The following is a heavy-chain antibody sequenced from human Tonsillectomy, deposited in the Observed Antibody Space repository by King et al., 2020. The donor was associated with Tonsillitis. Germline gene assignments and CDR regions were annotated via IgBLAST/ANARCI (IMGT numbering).Heavy chain of an antibody. D-gene: IGHD6-13*01. J-gene: IGHJ6*02. CDR3: ARDSSSWAYYYYGMDV. V-gene: IGHV3-11*01. Sequence: VQLVESGGGLVKPGGSLRLSCAASGITFSDYYMSWIRQAPGKGLEWLSYISSSGSTVYYADSVKGRFTISRDNAKNSLYLQMNSLRAEDTAVYYCARDSSSWAYYYYGMDVWAKGPRSPSP. CDR2: ISSSGSTV. CDR1: GITFSDYY.